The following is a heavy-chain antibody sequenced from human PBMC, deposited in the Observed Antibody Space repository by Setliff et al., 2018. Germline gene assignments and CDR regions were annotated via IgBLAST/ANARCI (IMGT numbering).Heavy chain of an antibody. Sequence: ASVKVSCKASGYTFSDYYMHWIRQAPGQGPEWMGCINLNTGGTRFAQKFQFGVTMTADKAITTAYMELTRLTSDDTAMYYCARDLLGSQGRTFDLWGQGTLVTVSS. CDR1: GYTFSDYY. J-gene: IGHJ4*02. V-gene: IGHV1-2*02. CDR2: INLNTGGT. CDR3: ARDLLGSQGRTFDL. D-gene: IGHD1-26*01.